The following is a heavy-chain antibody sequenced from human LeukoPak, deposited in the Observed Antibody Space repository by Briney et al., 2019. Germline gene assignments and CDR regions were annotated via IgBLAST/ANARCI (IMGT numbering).Heavy chain of an antibody. CDR2: VSAYNGNT. CDR3: AREVRSYSQGGGDAFDI. J-gene: IGHJ3*02. D-gene: IGHD1-26*01. CDR1: GYTFTDYG. Sequence: ASVKVSCKTSGYTFTDYGLIWVRQAPGQGPQWMGWVSAYNGNTNYAQKFQGRVTMTTDTSTTTAYMELGSLRSDDTAVYYCAREVRSYSQGGGDAFDIWGQGTMVTVSS. V-gene: IGHV1-18*01.